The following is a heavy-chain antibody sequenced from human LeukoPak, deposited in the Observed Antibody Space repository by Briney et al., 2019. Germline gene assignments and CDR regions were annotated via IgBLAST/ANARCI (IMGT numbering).Heavy chain of an antibody. V-gene: IGHV1-18*01. CDR1: GYTFTSYG. CDR2: ISAYNGNT. CDR3: ARDNPGLSDY. D-gene: IGHD1-14*01. J-gene: IGHJ4*02. Sequence: ASVTVSCTASGYTFTSYGISWVRQAPGQGLEWMGWISAYNGNTNYTQKLQGRVTMTTDTSTSTAYMELRSLRSDDTAVYYCARDNPGLSDYWGQGTLVTVSS.